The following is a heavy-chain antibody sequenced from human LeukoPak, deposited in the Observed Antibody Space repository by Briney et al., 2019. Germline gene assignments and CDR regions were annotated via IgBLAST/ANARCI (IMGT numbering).Heavy chain of an antibody. CDR3: TTILTIFGVVTPYNWFDP. D-gene: IGHD3-3*01. CDR2: IKSKTDGGTT. Sequence: GGSLRLSCAASGFTFSNARMSWVRQAPGKGLEWVGRIKSKTDGGTTDYAAPVKGRFTISRDDSKNTLYLQMNSLKTEDTAVYYCTTILTIFGVVTPYNWFDPWGQGTLVTVSS. CDR1: GFTFSNAR. V-gene: IGHV3-15*01. J-gene: IGHJ5*02.